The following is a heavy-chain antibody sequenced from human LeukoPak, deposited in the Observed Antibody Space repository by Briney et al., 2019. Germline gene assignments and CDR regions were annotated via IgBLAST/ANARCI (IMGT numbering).Heavy chain of an antibody. CDR3: ARGGITGTTYSYYYYYGMDV. Sequence: PGGSLRLSCAASGFTFSSYWMHWVRQAPGKGLVWVSRINSDGSSTSYADSVKGRFTISRDNAKNTLYLQMNSLRAEDTAVYYCARGGITGTTYSYYYYYGMDVWGQGTTVTVSS. J-gene: IGHJ6*02. CDR2: INSDGSST. D-gene: IGHD1-7*01. CDR1: GFTFSSYW. V-gene: IGHV3-74*01.